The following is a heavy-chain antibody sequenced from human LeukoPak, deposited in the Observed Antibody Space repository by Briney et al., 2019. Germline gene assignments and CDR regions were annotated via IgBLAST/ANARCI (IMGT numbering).Heavy chain of an antibody. V-gene: IGHV1-46*01. CDR2: INPSGGST. CDR1: GYTFTSYY. J-gene: IGHJ4*02. Sequence: ASVKVSCKASGYTFTSYYMHWVRQAPGQGLEWMGIINPSGGSTSYAQKFQGRVTMTRDTSTSTVYMERSSLRSEDTAVYYCARDKGRAARPQMFDYWGQGTLVTVSS. CDR3: ARDKGRAARPQMFDY. D-gene: IGHD6-6*01.